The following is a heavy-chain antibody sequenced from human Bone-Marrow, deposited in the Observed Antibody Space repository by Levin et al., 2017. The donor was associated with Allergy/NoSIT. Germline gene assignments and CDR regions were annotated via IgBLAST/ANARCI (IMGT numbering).Heavy chain of an antibody. CDR1: GGTGTREA. D-gene: IGHD2/OR15-2a*01. V-gene: IGHV1-69*01. CDR2: LLPLFFPP. J-gene: IGHJ4*02. CDR3: ARVSVSGNKTADH. Sequence: SSLPLSCKPEGGTGTREARRGGGEARGHPLEWIFFLLPLFFPPPSSPPFQGRVTITADESTSTAYMDLSSLRSEDTAVYYCARVSVSGNKTADHWGQGTRVTVSS.